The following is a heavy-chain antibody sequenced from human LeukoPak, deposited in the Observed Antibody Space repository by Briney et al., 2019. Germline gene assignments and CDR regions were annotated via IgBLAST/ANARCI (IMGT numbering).Heavy chain of an antibody. CDR2: IYYSGST. CDR3: ARHGAAVAGPYYYGMDV. V-gene: IGHV4-59*08. D-gene: IGHD6-19*01. CDR1: GGSISSYY. Sequence: SETLSLTCTVSGGSISSYYWSWIRQPPGKGLEWIGYIYYSGSTNYNPSLKSRVTISVDTSKNQFSLKLSSVTAADTAVYYCARHGAAVAGPYYYGMDVWGQGTTVTVSS. J-gene: IGHJ6*02.